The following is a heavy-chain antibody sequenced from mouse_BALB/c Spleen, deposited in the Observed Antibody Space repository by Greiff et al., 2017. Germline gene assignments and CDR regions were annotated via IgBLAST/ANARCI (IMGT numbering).Heavy chain of an antibody. D-gene: IGHD1-1*01. CDR2: ISDGGSYT. V-gene: IGHV5-4*02. CDR3: ARYYGSSSFAY. CDR1: GFTFSDYY. J-gene: IGHJ3*01. Sequence: EVKLVESGGGLVKPGGSLKLSCAASGFTFSDYYMYWVRQTPEKRLEWVATISDGGSYTYYPDSVKGRFTISRDNAKNTLYLQMSSLRSEDTAMYYCARYYGSSSFAYWGQGTLVTVSA.